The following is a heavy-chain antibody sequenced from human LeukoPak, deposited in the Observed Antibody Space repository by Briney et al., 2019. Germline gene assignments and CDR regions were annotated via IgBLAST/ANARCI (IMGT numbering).Heavy chain of an antibody. CDR2: IYDSGSS. V-gene: IGHV4-59*01. Sequence: PSETLSLTCTVSGGSISSYYWSWIRQPPGKGLEWIAYIYDSGSSNYNPSLQSRVTISVDTSKNQFSLKLSSVTAADTAVYYCARDRRGYYDSSGYLDSWGQGTLVTVSS. CDR3: ARDRRGYYDSSGYLDS. CDR1: GGSISSYY. D-gene: IGHD3-22*01. J-gene: IGHJ4*02.